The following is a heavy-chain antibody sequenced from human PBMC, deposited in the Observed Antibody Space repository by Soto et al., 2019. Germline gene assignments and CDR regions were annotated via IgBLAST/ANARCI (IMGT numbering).Heavy chain of an antibody. Sequence: PSETLSLTCAVSGGSISSGGYSWSWIRQPPGKGLEWIGYMYYSGSTNYNPSLKSRVTISVDTSKNQFSLKLSSVTAADTAVYYCAREGYSSGPVDYWGQGTLVTVSS. CDR1: GGSISSGGYS. CDR3: AREGYSSGPVDY. V-gene: IGHV4-61*08. CDR2: MYYSGST. J-gene: IGHJ4*02. D-gene: IGHD6-19*01.